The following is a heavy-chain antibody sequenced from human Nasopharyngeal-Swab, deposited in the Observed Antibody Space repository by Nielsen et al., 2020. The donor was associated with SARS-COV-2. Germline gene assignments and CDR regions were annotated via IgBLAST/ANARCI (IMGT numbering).Heavy chain of an antibody. D-gene: IGHD1-26*01. CDR2: INPSGGST. V-gene: IGHV1-46*01. J-gene: IGHJ6*02. Sequence: WVRQAPGQGLEWMGIINPSGGSTSYAQKFQGRVTMTRDTSISTAYMELSRLRSDDTAVYYCARADLVGATTEWYYYYYGMDVWGQGTTVTVSS. CDR3: ARADLVGATTEWYYYYYGMDV.